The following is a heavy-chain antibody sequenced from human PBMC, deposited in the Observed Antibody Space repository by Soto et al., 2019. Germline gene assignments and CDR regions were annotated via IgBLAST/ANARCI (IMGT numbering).Heavy chain of an antibody. CDR1: GYAFTSYG. V-gene: IGHV1-18*01. D-gene: IGHD3-22*01. J-gene: IGHJ4*02. CDR2: ISAYNGNT. Sequence: GASVKVYCKASGYAFTSYGISWVRQAPGQGLEWMGWISAYNGNTNYAQKLQGRVTMTTDTSTSTAYMELRSLRSDDTAVYYCARDLKPHYYDSSGYDYWGQGTLVTVSS. CDR3: ARDLKPHYYDSSGYDY.